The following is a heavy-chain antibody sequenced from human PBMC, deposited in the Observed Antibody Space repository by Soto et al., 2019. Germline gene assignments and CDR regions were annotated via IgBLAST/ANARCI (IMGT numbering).Heavy chain of an antibody. V-gene: IGHV1-69*13. CDR1: GGTFSSYA. D-gene: IGHD2-2*01. J-gene: IGHJ6*02. CDR3: ARPIGYCSSTSCPAHYYYGMDV. CDR2: IIPIFGTA. Sequence: ASVKVSCKASGGTFSSYAISWVRQAPGQGLEWMGGIIPIFGTANYAQKFQGRVTITADESTSTAYMELSSLRSEDTAVYYCARPIGYCSSTSCPAHYYYGMDVWGQGTTVTVSS.